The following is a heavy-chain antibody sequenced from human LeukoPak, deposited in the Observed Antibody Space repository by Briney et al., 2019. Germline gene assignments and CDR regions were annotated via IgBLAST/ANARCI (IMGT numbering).Heavy chain of an antibody. Sequence: SETLSLTCAVYGGSFSGYYWSWIRQPPGKGLEWIGEINHSGSTNYNPSLKSRVTISVDTSKNQFSLKLSSVTAADTAVYYCARRSGLLLAAFDIWGQGTMVTASS. CDR3: ARRSGLLLAAFDI. V-gene: IGHV4-34*01. CDR2: INHSGST. CDR1: GGSFSGYY. D-gene: IGHD1-26*01. J-gene: IGHJ3*02.